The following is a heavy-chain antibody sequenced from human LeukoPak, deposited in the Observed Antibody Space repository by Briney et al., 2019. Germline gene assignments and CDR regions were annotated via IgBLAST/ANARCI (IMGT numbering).Heavy chain of an antibody. D-gene: IGHD3-9*01. Sequence: PSETLSLTCTVSDGSISNYYWSWIRQPPGKGLEWIGYVYYTGSTNYNPSLKSRVTISLDSSKSQFSLRLSSVTAADTAIYYCARDYFDWSSYYYYGMDVWGQGTTVTVSS. V-gene: IGHV4-59*01. J-gene: IGHJ6*02. CDR2: VYYTGST. CDR1: DGSISNYY. CDR3: ARDYFDWSSYYYYGMDV.